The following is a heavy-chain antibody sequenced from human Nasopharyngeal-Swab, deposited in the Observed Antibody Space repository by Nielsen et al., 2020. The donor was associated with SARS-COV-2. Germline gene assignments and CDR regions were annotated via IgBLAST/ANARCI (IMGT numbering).Heavy chain of an antibody. CDR3: ARGAYCGGDCYSDYYYYMDV. J-gene: IGHJ6*03. Sequence: GESLKISCAASGFTFSSYDMHWVRQATGKGLEWVSAIGTAGDPYYPGSVKGRFTIPRENAKNSLYLQMNSLRAGDTAVYYCARGAYCGGDCYSDYYYYMDVWGKGTTVTVSS. CDR2: IGTAGDP. CDR1: GFTFSSYD. D-gene: IGHD2-21*02. V-gene: IGHV3-13*05.